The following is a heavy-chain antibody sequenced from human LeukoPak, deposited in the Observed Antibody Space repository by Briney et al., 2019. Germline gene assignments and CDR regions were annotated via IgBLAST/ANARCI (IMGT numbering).Heavy chain of an antibody. V-gene: IGHV1-69*04. CDR1: GGTFSSYA. J-gene: IGHJ6*02. D-gene: IGHD6-13*01. CDR3: ARDRSSSWYIYGMDV. Sequence: ASVKVSCKASGGTFSSYAISWVRQAPGQGLEWMGRIIPIRGIANYAQKFQGRVTITADKSTSTAYMELSSLRSEDTAVYYCARDRSSSWYIYGMDVWGQGTTVTVSS. CDR2: IIPIRGIA.